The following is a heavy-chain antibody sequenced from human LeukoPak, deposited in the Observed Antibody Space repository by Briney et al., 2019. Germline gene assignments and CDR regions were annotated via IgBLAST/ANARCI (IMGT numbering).Heavy chain of an antibody. J-gene: IGHJ4*02. V-gene: IGHV4-59*01. CDR2: VYYSGTT. D-gene: IGHD4-17*01. CDR1: GGSFSGYY. CDR3: ARGSPTADS. Sequence: SETLSLTCAVYGGSFSGYYWSWIRQPPGKELEWIGYVYYSGTTDYNPSLRGRVTISVDPSKNQFSLRLSSVTAADTAVYFCARGSPTADSWGQGTLVTVSS.